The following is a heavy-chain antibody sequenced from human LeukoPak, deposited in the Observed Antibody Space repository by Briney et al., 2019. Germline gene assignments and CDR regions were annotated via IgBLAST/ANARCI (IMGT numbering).Heavy chain of an antibody. CDR1: GGTFSTYA. CDR2: IIPIFGTA. D-gene: IGHD3-3*01. J-gene: IGHJ4*02. CDR3: ARASGIFGVITYFDY. V-gene: IGHV1-69*05. Sequence: GASVKVSCKASGGTFSTYAINWVRQAPGQGLEWMGGIIPIFGTANYAQKFLGRVAITTDESTSTAYMELSSLRSEDTAVYYCARASGIFGVITYFDYWGQGTLVTVSS.